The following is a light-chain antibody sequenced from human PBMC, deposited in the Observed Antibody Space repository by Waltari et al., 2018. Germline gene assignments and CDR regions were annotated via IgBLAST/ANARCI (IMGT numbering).Light chain of an antibody. CDR1: QSLVHRNGNTY. Sequence: DIVMTQTPLSLSVTPGQPASISCKSSQSLVHRNGNTYLHWYLQKPGQSPQLLIYEVSNRLSGVPDKVSGSGSGTEFTLQVSRVEAGDVGVYYCMQGTQSPYTFGGGTKVDIK. CDR3: MQGTQSPYT. J-gene: IGKJ4*01. V-gene: IGKV2D-29*02. CDR2: EVS.